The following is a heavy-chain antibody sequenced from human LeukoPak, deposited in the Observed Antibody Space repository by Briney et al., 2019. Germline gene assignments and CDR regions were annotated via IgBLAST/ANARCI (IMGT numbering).Heavy chain of an antibody. V-gene: IGHV3-23*01. CDR2: VSGSASNT. CDR3: AKGFQTYGELSFDG. Sequence: PGGSLRLSCAASGFTFSNYAMSWVRQAPGKGLEWVSTVSGSASNTYYADSVKSRCTISRDNSKNTLYLQMKSLRADDTAVYYCAKGFQTYGELSFDGWGQGTLVAVSS. D-gene: IGHD4-17*01. J-gene: IGHJ4*02. CDR1: GFTFSNYA.